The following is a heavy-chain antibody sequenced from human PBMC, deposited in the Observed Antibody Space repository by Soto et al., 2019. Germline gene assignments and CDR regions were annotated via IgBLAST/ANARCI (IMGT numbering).Heavy chain of an antibody. J-gene: IGHJ4*02. Sequence: QVQLVQSGAAVREPGASVKVSCKASGYTFTNYGVSWVRQAPGQGLEWMGWIGGYKGNTNYAQKLQGRVTLTTDTPTSTAYMEVSDLRSDDTDVYYCAPHTLDTGMPSGYWGQGTLVTVSS. D-gene: IGHD5-18*01. CDR3: APHTLDTGMPSGY. CDR1: GYTFTNYG. V-gene: IGHV1-18*01. CDR2: IGGYKGNT.